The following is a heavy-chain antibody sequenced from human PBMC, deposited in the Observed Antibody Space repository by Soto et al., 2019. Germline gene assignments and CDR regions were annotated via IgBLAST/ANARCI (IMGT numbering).Heavy chain of an antibody. D-gene: IGHD2-15*01. V-gene: IGHV4-59*01. CDR1: GGSMSSYY. J-gene: IGHJ5*02. CDR3: GRSYCRAGVRCNWFDT. CDR2: ISYSGRT. Sequence: QVQLQESGPGLVKPSETLSLTCTVSGGSMSSYYWSWIRQPPGKGLEWIGYISYSGRTKYNSSLKSRVTISVDTSKNQFSLKLTSVTAADTAVYYCGRSYCRAGVRCNWFDTWGQGTLVTVPS.